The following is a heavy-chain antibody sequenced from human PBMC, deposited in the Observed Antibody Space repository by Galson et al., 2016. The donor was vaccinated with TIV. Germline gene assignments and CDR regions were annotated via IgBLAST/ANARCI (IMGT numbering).Heavy chain of an antibody. CDR2: ISGGNSYI. Sequence: SLRLSCAASGFTFSSHTMNWVRQAPGTGLELISSISGGNSYIYYADSVKGRFTIPRDNAKNSLYLQMDSLRAEDTAVYYCARTVSGGGFYYSGMDVWGQGTTVTVSS. V-gene: IGHV3-21*01. J-gene: IGHJ6*02. D-gene: IGHD2-15*01. CDR1: GFTFSSHT. CDR3: ARTVSGGGFYYSGMDV.